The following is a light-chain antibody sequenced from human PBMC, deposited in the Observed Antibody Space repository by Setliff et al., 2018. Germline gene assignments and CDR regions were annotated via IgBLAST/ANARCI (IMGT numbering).Light chain of an antibody. V-gene: IGLV1-40*01. CDR2: TNN. CDR3: QSYDSSLSGYV. Sequence: QSALTQPPSVPGAPGQRVTISCTGSGSNIGTGYDVHWYQHLPGAAPTLLIYTNNNRPSGVPDRFSASKSGTSASLAIPGLRAEDEADYYCQSYDSSLSGYVFGTGTKVTVL. J-gene: IGLJ1*01. CDR1: GSNIGTGYD.